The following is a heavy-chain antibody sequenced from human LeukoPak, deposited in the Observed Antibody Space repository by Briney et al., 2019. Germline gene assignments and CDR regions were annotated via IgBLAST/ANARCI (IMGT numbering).Heavy chain of an antibody. CDR2: IRVYNGDT. J-gene: IGHJ4*02. D-gene: IGHD2-2*03. CDR1: GYTFTTYG. CDR3: ATGYCSSTNCRIDY. Sequence: ASVKVSCKASGYTFTTYGISWVRQAPGQGLEWMGWIRVYNGDTNYAQKLQGRVTMTTDTSTSTAYMELRSLRSDDTAVYYCATGYCSSTNCRIDYWGQGTLVSVSS. V-gene: IGHV1-18*01.